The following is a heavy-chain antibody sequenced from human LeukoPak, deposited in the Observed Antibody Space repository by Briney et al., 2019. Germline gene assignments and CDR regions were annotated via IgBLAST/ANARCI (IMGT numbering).Heavy chain of an antibody. CDR3: ARDGNYDFWSGDTTGLYYYYMDV. J-gene: IGHJ6*03. CDR2: INPSGGST. V-gene: IGHV1-46*01. D-gene: IGHD3-3*01. Sequence: ASVKVSCKASGYTFTSYYMRWVRQAPGQGLEWMGIINPSGGSTSYAQKFQGRVTMTRDTSTSTVYMELSSLRSEDTAVYYCARDGNYDFWSGDTTGLYYYYMDVWCKGTTVTVSS. CDR1: GYTFTSYY.